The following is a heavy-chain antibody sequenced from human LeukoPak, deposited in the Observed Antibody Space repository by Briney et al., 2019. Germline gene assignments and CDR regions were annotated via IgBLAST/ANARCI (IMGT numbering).Heavy chain of an antibody. Sequence: SETLSLTCTVSGYSISSGYYWGWSRQPPGKGLEWSGSIYHSGSTYYNPSLKSRVTMSVDTSKNQFSLKLSSVTAADTAVYYCAKAGRYYYYMAVWGKGTTVTVSS. CDR2: IYHSGST. J-gene: IGHJ6*03. CDR3: AKAGRYYYYMAV. V-gene: IGHV4-38-2*02. CDR1: GYSISSGYY.